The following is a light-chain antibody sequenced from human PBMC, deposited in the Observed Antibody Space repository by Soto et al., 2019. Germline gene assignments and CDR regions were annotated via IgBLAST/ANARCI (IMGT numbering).Light chain of an antibody. Sequence: EIVLTQSPGTLSLSPGERATLSCRASQSVSSSYLAWYQQKPGQAPRLLIYGASSRATGIPDRFSGSGSGTDFTLTISRLEPDDFAVYYCQQYGSSLFGQGTRLEIK. V-gene: IGKV3-20*01. CDR1: QSVSSSY. CDR3: QQYGSSL. CDR2: GAS. J-gene: IGKJ5*01.